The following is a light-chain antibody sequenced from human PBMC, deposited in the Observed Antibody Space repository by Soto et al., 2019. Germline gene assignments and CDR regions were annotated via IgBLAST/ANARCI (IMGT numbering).Light chain of an antibody. J-gene: IGKJ5*01. Sequence: EIVLTQSPATLSLSPGERATLSCRASQSVSSNYLAWFQQKPGQAPRLLIYGASSRATGIPDRFSGSGSGTDFTLTISRLEPEDFAVYYCQQYGRSITFGQGTRLEIK. CDR1: QSVSSNY. CDR3: QQYGRSIT. CDR2: GAS. V-gene: IGKV3-20*01.